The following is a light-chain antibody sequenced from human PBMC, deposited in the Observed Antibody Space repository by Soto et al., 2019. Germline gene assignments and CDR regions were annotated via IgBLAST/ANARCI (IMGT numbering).Light chain of an antibody. Sequence: QSALTQPPSASGSPGQSVTISCTGTSSDVGGYNYVSWYQQHRGKAPKLMIYEVSKRPSGVPDRFSGSKSGNTASLTVSGLQAEDEADYYCISYAGSNSVVFGGGTKLSVL. V-gene: IGLV2-8*01. CDR2: EVS. J-gene: IGLJ2*01. CDR1: SSDVGGYNY. CDR3: ISYAGSNSVV.